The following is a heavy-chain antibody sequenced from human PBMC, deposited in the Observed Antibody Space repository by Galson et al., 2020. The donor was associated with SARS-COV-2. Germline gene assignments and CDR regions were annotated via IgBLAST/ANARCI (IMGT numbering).Heavy chain of an antibody. J-gene: IGHJ6*02. D-gene: IGHD6-13*01. V-gene: IGHV3-7*01. CDR2: IKQDGSEK. Sequence: GESMKISCAASGFTFSSYWMSWVHQAPGKGLEWVANIKQDGSEKYYVDSVKGRFTISRDNAKNSLYLQMNSQGAEDTAGYYCARESGTIAAACTRYYYGMGVWGQGTTVTVSS. CDR3: ARESGTIAAACTRYYYGMGV. CDR1: GFTFSSYW.